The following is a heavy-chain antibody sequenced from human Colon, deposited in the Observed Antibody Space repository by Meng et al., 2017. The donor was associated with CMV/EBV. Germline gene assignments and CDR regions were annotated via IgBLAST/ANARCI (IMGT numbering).Heavy chain of an antibody. CDR1: GGSISPYY. D-gene: IGHD3-16*01. J-gene: IGHJ6*02. CDR3: ARHFDLGGMDV. V-gene: IGHV4-59*01. CDR2: LYYTGNT. Sequence: SETLSLTCNVSGGSISPYYWSWIRQPPGKGLEWIGYLYYTGNTNPNPSLKSRITMFVDTSKKLLSLSLSSVTAADTAVYYCARHFDLGGMDVWGQGTTVTVSS.